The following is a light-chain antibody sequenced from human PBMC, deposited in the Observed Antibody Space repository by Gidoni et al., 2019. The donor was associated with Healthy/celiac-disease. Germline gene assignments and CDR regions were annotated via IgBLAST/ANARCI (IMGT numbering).Light chain of an antibody. CDR2: DVS. Sequence: QYALTQPASVSGSPGQSITISCTGTSSDVGGYNYVSWYQQHPGKAPKLLIYDVSNRPSGVSNRFSGSKSGTTASLTISGLQAEDEADYYCSSYTSSSTLEVFGGGTKLTVL. J-gene: IGLJ2*01. V-gene: IGLV2-14*03. CDR3: SSYTSSSTLEV. CDR1: SSDVGGYNY.